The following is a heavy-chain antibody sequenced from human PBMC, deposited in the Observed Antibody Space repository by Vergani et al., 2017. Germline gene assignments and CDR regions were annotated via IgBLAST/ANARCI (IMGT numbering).Heavy chain of an antibody. Sequence: QVQLVESGGGVVQPGRSLRLSCAASGFTFSSYAMHWVRQAPGKGLEWVAVISYDGSNKYYADSVKGRFTISRDNSKNTLYLQMNSLRAEDTAVYYCARDPPDIVVVVAAREGPYGMDVWGQXP. V-gene: IGHV3-30-3*01. CDR3: ARDPPDIVVVVAAREGPYGMDV. CDR2: ISYDGSNK. D-gene: IGHD2-15*01. J-gene: IGHJ6*02. CDR1: GFTFSSYA.